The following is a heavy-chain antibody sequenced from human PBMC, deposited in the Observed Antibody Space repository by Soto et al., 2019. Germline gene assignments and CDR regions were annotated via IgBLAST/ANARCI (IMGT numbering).Heavy chain of an antibody. V-gene: IGHV4-39*01. Sequence: DTLSPTCTVSGGSTSISSYYWGWIRQPPGNGLEWIGSIYYIGSTYDNPSLKSRVTISVDTPKPLFSLKLSSVTAADTAVYYCARHGDYYDSSGYYLLDRNNVFDIWGQGTKGTVSS. D-gene: IGHD3-22*01. CDR3: ARHGDYYDSSGYYLLDRNNVFDI. J-gene: IGHJ3*02. CDR2: IYYIGST. CDR1: GGSTSISSYY.